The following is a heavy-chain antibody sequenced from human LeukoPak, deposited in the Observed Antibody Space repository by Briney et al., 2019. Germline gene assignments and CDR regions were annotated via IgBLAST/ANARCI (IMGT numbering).Heavy chain of an antibody. CDR2: IDWDDDK. D-gene: IGHD6-25*01. CDR3: ARISGPGAFDI. V-gene: IGHV2-70*04. CDR1: GFSLSTSGVR. Sequence: SGPTLVNPTQTLTLTCTFSGFSLSTSGVRVSWIRQPPGKALEWLARIDWDDDKFYSTSLKSRLTISKDTSKNQVVLTMTNMDPVDTATHYCARISGPGAFDIWGQGTMVTVSS. J-gene: IGHJ3*02.